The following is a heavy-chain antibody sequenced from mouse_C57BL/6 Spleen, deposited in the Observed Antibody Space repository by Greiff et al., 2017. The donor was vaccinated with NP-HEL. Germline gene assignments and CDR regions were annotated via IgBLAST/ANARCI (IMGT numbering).Heavy chain of an antibody. CDR1: GFTFSSYG. Sequence: EVMLVESGGDLVKPGGSLKLSCAASGFTFSSYGMSWVRQTPDKRLEWVATISSGGSYTYYPDSVKGRFTISRDNAKNPLYLQMSSLKSEDTAMYYCARRDYYHYAMDYWGQGTSVTVSS. D-gene: IGHD2-1*01. CDR2: ISSGGSYT. J-gene: IGHJ4*01. V-gene: IGHV5-6*02. CDR3: ARRDYYHYAMDY.